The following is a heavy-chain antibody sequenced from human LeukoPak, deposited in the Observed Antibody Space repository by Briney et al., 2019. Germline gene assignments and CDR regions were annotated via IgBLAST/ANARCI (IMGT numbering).Heavy chain of an antibody. CDR3: ARDDSSSWYFDY. D-gene: IGHD6-13*01. CDR2: INPNSGGT. Sequence: ASVKVSCKASGYTFTGYYMHWVRQAPGQGLEWMGWINPNSGGTNYAQKFQGRVTMTRDTSISTAYMELSGLRSDDTAVYYCARDDSSSWYFDYWGQGTLVTVSS. CDR1: GYTFTGYY. J-gene: IGHJ4*02. V-gene: IGHV1-2*02.